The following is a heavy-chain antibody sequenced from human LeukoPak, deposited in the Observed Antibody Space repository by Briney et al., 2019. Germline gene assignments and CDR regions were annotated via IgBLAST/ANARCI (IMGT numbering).Heavy chain of an antibody. CDR2: ISAYNGNT. D-gene: IGHD2-21*01. V-gene: IGHV1-18*01. CDR3: ARDIMVETTIVGLIDY. CDR1: GYTFTSYG. Sequence: GASVKVSCKASGYTFTSYGISWVRQAPGQGLEWMGWISAYNGNTNYAQKLQGRVTMTTDTSTSTAYMELRSLRSGDTAVYYCARDIMVETTIVGLIDYWGQGTLVTVSS. J-gene: IGHJ4*02.